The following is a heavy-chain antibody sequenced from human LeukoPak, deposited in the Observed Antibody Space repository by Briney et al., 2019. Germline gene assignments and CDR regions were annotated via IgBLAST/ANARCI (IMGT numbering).Heavy chain of an antibody. V-gene: IGHV4-34*01. CDR2: INHSGST. CDR3: ARQVTYYYDSSGYSFDY. D-gene: IGHD3-22*01. CDR1: GGSFSGYY. J-gene: IGHJ4*02. Sequence: PSETLSLTCAVYGGSFSGYYWSWIRQPPGKGLEWIGEINHSGSTNYNPSLKSRVTISVDTSKNQFSLKLSSVTAADTAVYYCARQVTYYYDSSGYSFDYWGQGTLVTVSS.